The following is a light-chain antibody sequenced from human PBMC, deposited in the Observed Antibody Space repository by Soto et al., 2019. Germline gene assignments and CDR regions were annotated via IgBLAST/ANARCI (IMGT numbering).Light chain of an antibody. J-gene: IGKJ5*01. Sequence: DIQMTQSPSTLSASIGDRVTITCRASQRIDTWLAWYQQKPGTAPKLLIYKATILQSGVPSRFSATVSGTEFSLTITSLQPEDFATYYCQQLFDSPITFGQGTRLEIK. CDR2: KAT. V-gene: IGKV1-5*03. CDR1: QRIDTW. CDR3: QQLFDSPIT.